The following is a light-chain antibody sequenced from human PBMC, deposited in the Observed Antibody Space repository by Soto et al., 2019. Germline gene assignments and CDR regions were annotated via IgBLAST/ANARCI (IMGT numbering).Light chain of an antibody. Sequence: QSALTQPRSVSGSPGQSVAIACTGTSSDVGPYPYVSWYQQHPGRAPKLIIYDVSKRPSGVPDRFSGSKSGNTASLIISGLQAEDEAEYYCCSYAGGPYVFGTGTKVTVL. CDR1: SSDVGPYPY. CDR2: DVS. CDR3: CSYAGGPYV. J-gene: IGLJ1*01. V-gene: IGLV2-11*01.